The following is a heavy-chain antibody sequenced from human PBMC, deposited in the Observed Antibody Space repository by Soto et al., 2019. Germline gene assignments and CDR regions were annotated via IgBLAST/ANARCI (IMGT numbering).Heavy chain of an antibody. Sequence: SETLSFTCTVSGGSISSGGYSWSWIRQPPGKGLEWIGYIYHSGSTYYNPSLKSRVTISVDRSKDQFSLKLSSVTAADTAVYYCARDRLWFGESDGMDVWGQGTTVTVSS. CDR1: GGSISSGGYS. J-gene: IGHJ6*02. CDR3: ARDRLWFGESDGMDV. D-gene: IGHD3-10*01. CDR2: IYHSGST. V-gene: IGHV4-30-2*01.